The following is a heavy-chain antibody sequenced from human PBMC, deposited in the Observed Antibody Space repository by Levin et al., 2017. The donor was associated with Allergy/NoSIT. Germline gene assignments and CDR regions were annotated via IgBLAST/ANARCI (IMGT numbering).Heavy chain of an antibody. V-gene: IGHV3-33*01. CDR3: TREGPSSGTNPFDM. Sequence: GGSLRLSCAVSGFTFNNHGMHWVRQAPGKGLEWVAVIWSDGLHKYYADSVKGRFTISRDESKNTVYLEMNSLRVDDTAVYFCTREGPSSGTNPFDMWGQGTMVAVSS. CDR1: GFTFNNHG. CDR2: IWSDGLHK. D-gene: IGHD2-8*01. J-gene: IGHJ3*02.